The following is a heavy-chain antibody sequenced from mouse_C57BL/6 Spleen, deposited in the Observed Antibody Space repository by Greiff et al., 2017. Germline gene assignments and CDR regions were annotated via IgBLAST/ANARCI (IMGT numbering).Heavy chain of an antibody. D-gene: IGHD2-4*01. CDR2: IYPRSGNT. CDR1: GYTFTSYG. Sequence: VQRVESGAELARPGASVKLSCKASGYTFTSYGISWVKQRTGQGLEWIGEIYPRSGNTYYNEKFKGNATLTADKSSSTAYMELRSLTSEDSAVYFCARGMGDYDVYFDYWSQGTTLTVSS. J-gene: IGHJ2*01. CDR3: ARGMGDYDVYFDY. V-gene: IGHV1-81*01.